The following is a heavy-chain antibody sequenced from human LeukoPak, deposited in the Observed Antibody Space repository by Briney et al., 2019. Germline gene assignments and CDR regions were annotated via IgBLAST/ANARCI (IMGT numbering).Heavy chain of an antibody. J-gene: IGHJ4*02. D-gene: IGHD2-2*01. CDR2: ISGSGGGT. V-gene: IGHV3-23*01. Sequence: GGSLRLSCAASGFTFSSYAMSWVRQAPEKGLEWVSTISGSGGGTYYADSVKGRFTISRDNSKNTLYLQMNSLRAEDTAIYYCAKALTSYCSSTSCYVADYWGQGTLVTVSS. CDR1: GFTFSSYA. CDR3: AKALTSYCSSTSCYVADY.